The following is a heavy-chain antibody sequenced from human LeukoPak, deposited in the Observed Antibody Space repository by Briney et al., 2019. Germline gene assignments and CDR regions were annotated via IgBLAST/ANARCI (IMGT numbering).Heavy chain of an antibody. Sequence: SETLSLTCTVSGGSISSGDYYWSRIRQPPGKGLEWIGYIYYSGSTYYNPSLKSRVTISVDTSKNQFSLKLSSVTAADTAVYYCARDGSYYYGSGPGIDYWGQGTLVTVSS. J-gene: IGHJ4*02. V-gene: IGHV4-30-4*01. CDR1: GGSISSGDYY. CDR2: IYYSGST. CDR3: ARDGSYYYGSGPGIDY. D-gene: IGHD3-10*01.